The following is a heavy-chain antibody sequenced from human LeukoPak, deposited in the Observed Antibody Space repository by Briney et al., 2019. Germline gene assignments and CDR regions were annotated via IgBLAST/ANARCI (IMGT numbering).Heavy chain of an antibody. D-gene: IGHD3-3*01. V-gene: IGHV1-69*10. Sequence: SVKVSCKASGGTFSDYALNWVRQAPGKGLEWMGVFIPILGTANSTQKFQDRVTIIADISTNTVYMELSGLRSEDTAVYFCAGIPVFGVVLHQEPVWGKGTTVTVSS. J-gene: IGHJ6*04. CDR2: FIPILGTA. CDR1: GGTFSDYA. CDR3: AGIPVFGVVLHQEPV.